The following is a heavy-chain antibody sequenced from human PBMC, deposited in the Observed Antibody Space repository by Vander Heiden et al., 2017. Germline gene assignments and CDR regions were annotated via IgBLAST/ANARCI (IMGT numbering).Heavy chain of an antibody. J-gene: IGHJ4*02. CDR3: ARDLPLGRNSGWLPNF. V-gene: IGHV1-46*01. CDR1: GYPFTSYY. CDR2: INTDGGNT. D-gene: IGHD6-19*01. Sequence: VLLLQSGAEVMMPVASVWVSCRALGYPFTSYYSHWVRRAPGQGREWMGRINTDGGNTMYAQKFRGRLTLASDTSTSTVHMELTTLTSGDTGVYYCARDLPLGRNSGWLPNFWGQGSTVTVSS.